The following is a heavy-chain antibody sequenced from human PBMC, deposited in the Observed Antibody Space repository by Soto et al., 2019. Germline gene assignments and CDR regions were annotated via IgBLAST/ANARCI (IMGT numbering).Heavy chain of an antibody. D-gene: IGHD4-17*01. Sequence: QVQLQESGPGLLKPSETLSLTCSVSGASVSDKTFYWSWLRQSPGKGLEWIGYIYYSGTTNYNPSLKGRFTISVDTSKNQFSLRLNSVTAADTALYYCARTTAVPNTLRSRYYFDYWGQGMLVTVS. CDR1: GASVSDKTFY. CDR3: ARTTAVPNTLRSRYYFDY. J-gene: IGHJ4*02. CDR2: IYYSGTT. V-gene: IGHV4-61*01.